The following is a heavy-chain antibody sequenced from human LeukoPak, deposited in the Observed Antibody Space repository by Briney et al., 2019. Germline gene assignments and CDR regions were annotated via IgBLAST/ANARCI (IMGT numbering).Heavy chain of an antibody. D-gene: IGHD6-6*01. CDR2: IYYSGST. V-gene: IGHV4-61*05. CDR3: ARLPYSSSSLDY. CDR1: GDSISSSSYY. Sequence: SETLSLTCTVSGDSISSSSYYWGWIRQPPGKGLEWIGYIYYSGSTNYNPSLKSRVTISVDTSKNQFSLKVSSVTAADTAVYYCARLPYSSSSLDYWGQGTLVTVSS. J-gene: IGHJ4*02.